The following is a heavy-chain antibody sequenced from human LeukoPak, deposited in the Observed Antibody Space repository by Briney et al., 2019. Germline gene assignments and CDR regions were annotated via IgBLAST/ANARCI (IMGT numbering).Heavy chain of an antibody. D-gene: IGHD3-22*01. CDR2: IKQDGSEK. Sequence: GGSLRLSCAASGFTFSSYWMSWVRQAPGKGLEWVANIKQDGSEKYYVDSVKGRFTISRDNAKNSLYLQMNSLRAEDTAVYYCAREGGRYYDSSGYLGRSGAFDIWGQGTMVTVSS. CDR3: AREGGRYYDSSGYLGRSGAFDI. V-gene: IGHV3-7*01. J-gene: IGHJ3*02. CDR1: GFTFSSYW.